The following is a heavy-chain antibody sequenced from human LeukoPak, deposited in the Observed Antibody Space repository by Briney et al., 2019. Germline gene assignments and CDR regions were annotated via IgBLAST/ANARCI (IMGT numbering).Heavy chain of an antibody. J-gene: IGHJ6*03. V-gene: IGHV3-66*01. CDR1: GFTFSSYA. Sequence: GGSLRLSCAASGFTFSSYAMSWVRQAPGKGLEWVSVIYSGGSTYYADSVKGRFTISRDNSKNTLYLQMNSLRAEDTAVYYCATTRIADYYMDVWGKGTTVTISS. CDR3: ATTRIADYYMDV. CDR2: IYSGGST. D-gene: IGHD6-13*01.